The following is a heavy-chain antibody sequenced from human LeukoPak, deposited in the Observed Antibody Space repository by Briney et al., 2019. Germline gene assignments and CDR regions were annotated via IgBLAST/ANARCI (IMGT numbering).Heavy chain of an antibody. J-gene: IGHJ6*03. Sequence: GASVKVSCKVSGYTLTELSMHWVRQAPGKGLEWMGGFDPEDGETIYAQKFQGRVTMTEDTSTDTAYVELSSLRSEDTAVYYCATATLTTGIGYYYYYMDVWGKGTTVTVSS. V-gene: IGHV1-24*01. CDR1: GYTLTELS. D-gene: IGHD4-17*01. CDR2: FDPEDGET. CDR3: ATATLTTGIGYYYYYMDV.